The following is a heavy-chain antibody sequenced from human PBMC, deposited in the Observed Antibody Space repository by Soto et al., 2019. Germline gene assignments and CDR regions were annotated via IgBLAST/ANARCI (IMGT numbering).Heavy chain of an antibody. Sequence: GASVKVSCKASGYTFTSYGISWVRQAPGQGLEWMGWISANIGKANYAQKFQGRVTMTTDTSTSTAYMELSSLRSEDTAVYYCARDLGPYGSGSVYYYYGMDVWGQGTTVTVSS. V-gene: IGHV1-18*01. CDR2: ISANIGKA. CDR3: ARDLGPYGSGSVYYYYGMDV. CDR1: GYTFTSYG. D-gene: IGHD3-10*01. J-gene: IGHJ6*02.